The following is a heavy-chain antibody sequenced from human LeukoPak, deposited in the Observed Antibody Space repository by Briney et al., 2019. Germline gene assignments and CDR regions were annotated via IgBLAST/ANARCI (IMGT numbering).Heavy chain of an antibody. D-gene: IGHD2-2*01. Sequence: PSQTLSLTCTVSGGSISSGSYYWSWIRQPAGKGLEWIGRIYTCGSTNYNPSLKSRVTISVDTSKNQFSLKLSSVTAADTAVYYCARVSSTSRHWFDPWGQGTLVTVSS. CDR1: GGSISSGSYY. J-gene: IGHJ5*02. CDR3: ARVSSTSRHWFDP. CDR2: IYTCGST. V-gene: IGHV4-61*02.